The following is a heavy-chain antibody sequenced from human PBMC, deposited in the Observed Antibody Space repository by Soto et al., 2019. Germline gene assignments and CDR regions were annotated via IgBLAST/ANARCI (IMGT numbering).Heavy chain of an antibody. CDR2: INSDGSRT. CDR1: GFTFSSYW. D-gene: IGHD3-10*01. V-gene: IGHV3-74*01. Sequence: EVQLVESWGGIVQPGGSLRLSCAASGFTFSSYWMHWVRQAPGKGLVWVSRINSDGSRTSYADSAKGRFTISRDNAKNTVYLQMNSLRAEDTAVYYCARGDGDYYGGNGYLGRHWGQGTLVTVSS. CDR3: ARGDGDYYGGNGYLGRH. J-gene: IGHJ4*02.